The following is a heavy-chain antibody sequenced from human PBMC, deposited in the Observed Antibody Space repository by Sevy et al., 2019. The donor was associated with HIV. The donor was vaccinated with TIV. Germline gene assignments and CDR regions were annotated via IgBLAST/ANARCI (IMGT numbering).Heavy chain of an antibody. V-gene: IGHV1-46*03. CDR3: ARDRGVTMVPQR. J-gene: IGHJ1*01. CDR1: GYIFTSYY. CDR2: INPNGGST. D-gene: IGHD3-10*01. Sequence: ASVKVSCKASGYIFTSYYMHWVRQAPGQGLEWMGIINPNGGSTSYAQKFQGRVTMTRDTSTITVYMELSSLRSEDTAVYYCARDRGVTMVPQRWGQGTLVTVSS.